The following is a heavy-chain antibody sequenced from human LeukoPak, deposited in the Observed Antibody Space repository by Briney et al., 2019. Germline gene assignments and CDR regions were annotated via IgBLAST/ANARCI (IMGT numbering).Heavy chain of an antibody. V-gene: IGHV3-21*01. J-gene: IGHJ4*02. CDR1: GFTFSSYS. Sequence: PGGSLRLSCAASGFTFSSYSMNWVRQAPGKGLEWVSSISSSSSYLYYADSVKGRFTISRDNAKNSLYLQMNSLRAEDTAVYYCARDASFDYGDYGLVDYWGQGTLVTVSS. CDR2: ISSSSSYL. D-gene: IGHD4-17*01. CDR3: ARDASFDYGDYGLVDY.